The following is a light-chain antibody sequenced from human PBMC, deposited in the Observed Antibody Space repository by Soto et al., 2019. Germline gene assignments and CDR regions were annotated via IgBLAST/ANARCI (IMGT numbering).Light chain of an antibody. CDR1: SSNIGANND. J-gene: IGLJ3*02. CDR3: ATWDDTLSGPSWV. CDR2: GDN. Sequence: QSVLTQPPSVSGAPGQRVIISCTGGSSNIGANNDVHWYQQTPGRAPKLLIYGDNNRPSGVPDRFSGSKSGTSASLAITGLQAEDEADYYCATWDDTLSGPSWVFGGGTKLTVL. V-gene: IGLV1-40*01.